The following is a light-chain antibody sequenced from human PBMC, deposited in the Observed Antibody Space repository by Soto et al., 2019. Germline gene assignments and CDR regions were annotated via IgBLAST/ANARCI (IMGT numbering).Light chain of an antibody. J-gene: IGKJ5*01. CDR3: QQYTGPPTT. CDR2: GAS. CDR1: QSVRSNY. Sequence: EVVLTQSPGTLSFSPGERATLSCRASQSVRSNYLAWYQQKPGQAPRLLIYGASSRATGIPDRFSGSGSGTDFTLTISRLEPEDSAVYFCQQYTGPPTTFGQGTRLEIK. V-gene: IGKV3-20*01.